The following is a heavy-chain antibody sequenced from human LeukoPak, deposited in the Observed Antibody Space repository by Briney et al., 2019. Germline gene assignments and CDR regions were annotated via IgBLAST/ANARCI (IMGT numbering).Heavy chain of an antibody. CDR1: GFTFSSYA. Sequence: GGSLRLSCAASGFTFSSYAMSWVRQAPGKGLEWVSSISSSSSYIYYADSVKGRFTISRDNAKNSLYLQMNSLRAEDTAVYYCARDGIAVAGTMFDYWGQGTLVTVSS. D-gene: IGHD6-19*01. CDR2: ISSSSSYI. V-gene: IGHV3-21*01. J-gene: IGHJ4*02. CDR3: ARDGIAVAGTMFDY.